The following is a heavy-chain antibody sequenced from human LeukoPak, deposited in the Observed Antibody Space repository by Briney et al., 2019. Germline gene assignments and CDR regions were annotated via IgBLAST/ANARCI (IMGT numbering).Heavy chain of an antibody. CDR3: ARLPELRDAFDI. V-gene: IGHV4-59*08. CDR1: GGSISSYY. Sequence: SETLSLTCTVSGGSISSYYWSWIRQPPGKGLEWIGYIYYSGSTNYNPSLKSRVTISVDTSKNQFSLKLSSVTAADTAVYYCARLPELRDAFDIWGQGTMVTVSS. J-gene: IGHJ3*02. CDR2: IYYSGST. D-gene: IGHD1-26*01.